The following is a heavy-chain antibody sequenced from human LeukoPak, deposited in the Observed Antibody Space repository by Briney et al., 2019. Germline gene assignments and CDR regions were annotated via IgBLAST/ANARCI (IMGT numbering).Heavy chain of an antibody. J-gene: IGHJ4*01. Sequence: PGGSLRLSCAASGFTFSSHSMNWVRQAPGKGLEWVSSISDSSSYIYYAVSVKGRFIISRDNAKNSLYLQMNSLRAEDSAVYYCARERKSMTTVTTGFDYRGQGTLVTVSS. D-gene: IGHD4-17*01. CDR2: ISDSSSYI. V-gene: IGHV3-21*01. CDR1: GFTFSSHS. CDR3: ARERKSMTTVTTGFDY.